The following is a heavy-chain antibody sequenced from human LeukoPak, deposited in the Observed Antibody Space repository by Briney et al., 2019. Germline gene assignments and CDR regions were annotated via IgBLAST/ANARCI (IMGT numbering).Heavy chain of an antibody. D-gene: IGHD2-2*01. CDR1: GFTFSSYE. Sequence: GGSLRLSCAASGFTFSSYEMDWVRQAPGKGLEWVSYISSSGSSIYYADSVKGRFTISRDNAKNSLYLQMNSLRAEDTAVYYCARDASCSSMSCYRSSFYGMDVWGQGTTVTVSS. J-gene: IGHJ6*02. CDR3: ARDASCSSMSCYRSSFYGMDV. CDR2: ISSSGSSI. V-gene: IGHV3-48*03.